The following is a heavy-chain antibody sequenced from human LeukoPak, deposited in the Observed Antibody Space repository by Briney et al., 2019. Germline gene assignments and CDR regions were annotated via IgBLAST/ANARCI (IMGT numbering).Heavy chain of an antibody. Sequence: ASVKVSCKASGYTFTGYYMHWVRQAPGQGLEWMGWINPNSGGTNYAQKFQGRVTITADESTSTAYMELSSLRSEDTAVYYCARTPMSSGWYPMVDYWGQGTLVTVSS. J-gene: IGHJ4*02. CDR2: INPNSGGT. D-gene: IGHD6-19*01. V-gene: IGHV1-2*02. CDR3: ARTPMSSGWYPMVDY. CDR1: GYTFTGYY.